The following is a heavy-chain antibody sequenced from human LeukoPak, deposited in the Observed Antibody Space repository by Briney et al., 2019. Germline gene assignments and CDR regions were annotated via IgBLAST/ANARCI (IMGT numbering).Heavy chain of an antibody. Sequence: SQTLSLTCTVSGGSISSGGYYWSWIRQPPGKGLEWIGYIYHSGSTYYNPSLKSRVTISVDRSKNQFSLKLSSVTAADTAVYYCARSSEYYDFWSGHEGWGQGTLVTVSS. J-gene: IGHJ4*02. CDR2: IYHSGST. CDR1: GGSISSGGYY. D-gene: IGHD3-3*01. V-gene: IGHV4-30-2*01. CDR3: ARSSEYYDFWSGHEG.